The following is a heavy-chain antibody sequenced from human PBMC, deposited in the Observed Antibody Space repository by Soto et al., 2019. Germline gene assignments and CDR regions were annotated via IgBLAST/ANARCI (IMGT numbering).Heavy chain of an antibody. CDR3: AKVYDFWSGYWDV. D-gene: IGHD3-3*01. CDR2: IIPIFGTA. V-gene: IGHV1-69*06. CDR1: GGTFSSYA. J-gene: IGHJ6*02. Sequence: ASVKVSCKASGGTFSSYAISWVRQAPGQGLEWMGGIIPIFGTANYAQKFQGRVTITADKSTSTAYVELSSLRSEDTAVYYCAKVYDFWSGYWDVWGQGTTVTVSS.